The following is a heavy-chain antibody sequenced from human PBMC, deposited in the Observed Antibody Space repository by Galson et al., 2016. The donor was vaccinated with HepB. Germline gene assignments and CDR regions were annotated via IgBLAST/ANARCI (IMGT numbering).Heavy chain of an antibody. V-gene: IGHV1-69*13. CDR1: GGTFNTYA. CDR3: ARGSEILTGYYAY. D-gene: IGHD3-9*01. J-gene: IGHJ4*02. CDR2: IIPMLGTT. Sequence: SVKVSCKASGGTFNTYAVSWVRQAPGQGLEWMGGIIPMLGTTPYAQKFQGRVTITADESTSTAYMDLSSLRSEDTALYYCARGSEILTGYYAYWGQGTLITVSS.